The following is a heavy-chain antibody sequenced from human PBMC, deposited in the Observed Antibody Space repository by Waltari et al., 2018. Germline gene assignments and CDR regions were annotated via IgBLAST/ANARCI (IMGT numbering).Heavy chain of an antibody. J-gene: IGHJ6*02. V-gene: IGHV7-4-1*02. CDR3: ARDGGIFTMIVEDYYYYGMDV. CDR2: INTNTGNP. D-gene: IGHD3-22*01. CDR1: GYTFTSYA. Sequence: QVQLVQSGSELKKPGASVKVSCKASGYTFTSYAMNSVRQAPGQGLEWMGWINTNTGNPTYAQGFTGRVVFSLDTSVSTAYLQISSLKAEDTAVYYCARDGGIFTMIVEDYYYYGMDVWGQGTTVTVSS.